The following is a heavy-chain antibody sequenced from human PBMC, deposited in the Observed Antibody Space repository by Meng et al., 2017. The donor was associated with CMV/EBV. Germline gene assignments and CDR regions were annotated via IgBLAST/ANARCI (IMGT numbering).Heavy chain of an antibody. J-gene: IGHJ4*02. V-gene: IGHV1-69*12. D-gene: IGHD1-26*01. CDR1: GGTFSTFA. CDR2: IIPVFETA. Sequence: QVQLVQSAVEVKKPGSSVKVSCKTSGGTFSTFAISWVRQAPGEGLEWMGGIIPVFETANYAERFQDRVTITADDSTTTAYMELSSLRADDTALYFCARGGDSWYSDYWGQGTLVTVSS. CDR3: ARGGDSWYSDY.